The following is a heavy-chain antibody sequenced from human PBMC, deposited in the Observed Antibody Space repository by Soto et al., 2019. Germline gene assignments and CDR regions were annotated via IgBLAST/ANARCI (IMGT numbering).Heavy chain of an antibody. J-gene: IGHJ2*01. D-gene: IGHD4-17*01. CDR1: GFTVTNKY. Sequence: EVQLVESGGNLIQPGGSLRLSCAASGFTVTNKYMTWVRQAPGKGLEWVSLIYSGGATSYADSVKGRFTISRDNSKDSLYLQVNSLRAEDPAVYYCARVDYGDYGWYFDLWGRGTLVTVSS. CDR2: IYSGGAT. V-gene: IGHV3-53*01. CDR3: ARVDYGDYGWYFDL.